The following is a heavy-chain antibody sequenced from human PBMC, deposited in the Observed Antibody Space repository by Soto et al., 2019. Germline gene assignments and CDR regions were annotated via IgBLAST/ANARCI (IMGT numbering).Heavy chain of an antibody. J-gene: IGHJ4*02. CDR2: MNPNSGNT. D-gene: IGHD6-6*01. Sequence: QVQLVQSGAEVKKPGASVKVSCKASGYTFTSYDINWVRQATGQGLEWMGWMNPNSGNTGYAQKFQGRVTMTRNTSIRTAYMELCSLRSEDTAVYYCARGARMQLALLPSDYWGQGTLVTVSS. CDR3: ARGARMQLALLPSDY. CDR1: GYTFTSYD. V-gene: IGHV1-8*01.